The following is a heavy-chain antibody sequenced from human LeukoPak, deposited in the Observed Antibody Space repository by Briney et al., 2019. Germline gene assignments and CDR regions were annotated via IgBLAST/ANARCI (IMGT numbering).Heavy chain of an antibody. Sequence: PGGSLRLSCAASGFTFSSYAMHWVRQAPGKGLEWVAVITYDGSNKYYADSVKGRFTISRDNAKNTLYLQMNSLRAEDTAVYYCARDCSSTPGEADNWFDHWGQGTLVTVSS. D-gene: IGHD2-2*01. CDR2: ITYDGSNK. J-gene: IGHJ5*02. CDR1: GFTFSSYA. V-gene: IGHV3-30-3*01. CDR3: ARDCSSTPGEADNWFDH.